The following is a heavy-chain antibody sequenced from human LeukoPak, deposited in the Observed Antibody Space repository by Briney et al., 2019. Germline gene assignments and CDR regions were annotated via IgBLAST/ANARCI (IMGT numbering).Heavy chain of an antibody. CDR2: IYTSGST. V-gene: IGHV4-61*02. D-gene: IGHD1-26*01. Sequence: SETLSLTCTVSGGSISSGSYYWSWIRQPAGKGLEWIGRIYTSGSTNYNPSLKSRVTISVDTSKNQSSLKLSSVTAAATAVYYCASGIDYWGQGTLVTVSS. J-gene: IGHJ4*02. CDR3: ASGIDY. CDR1: GGSISSGSYY.